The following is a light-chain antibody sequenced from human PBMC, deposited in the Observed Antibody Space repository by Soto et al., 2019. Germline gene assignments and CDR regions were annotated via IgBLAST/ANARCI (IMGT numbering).Light chain of an antibody. CDR1: SSDVGGYNY. V-gene: IGLV2-14*01. CDR3: SSFRSSSTPGWI. Sequence: QPVLTQPASVSGSPGQSITISCTGTSSDVGGYNYVSWYQQHPGKAPKLMIYEVTNRPSGVSNRFSGSKSGNTASLTISGLQAEDEADYYCSSFRSSSTPGWIFGGGTKVTVL. J-gene: IGLJ2*01. CDR2: EVT.